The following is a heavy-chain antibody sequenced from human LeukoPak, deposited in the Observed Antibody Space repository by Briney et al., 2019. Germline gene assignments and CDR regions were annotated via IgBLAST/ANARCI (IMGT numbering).Heavy chain of an antibody. CDR2: ISSSSSTI. J-gene: IGHJ4*02. V-gene: IGHV3-48*01. Sequence: GGSLRLSCAASGFTFSSYGMTWGRQAPGKGLGWGSYISSSSSTIYYADSVKGRVTISRDNAKNSLYLQMNSLRAEDTALYYCARVRLERRFLDYWGQGTLVTVSS. CDR3: ARVRLERRFLDY. CDR1: GFTFSSYG. D-gene: IGHD1-1*01.